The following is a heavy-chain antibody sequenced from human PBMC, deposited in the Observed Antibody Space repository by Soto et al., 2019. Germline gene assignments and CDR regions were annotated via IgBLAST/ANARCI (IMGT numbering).Heavy chain of an antibody. V-gene: IGHV1-18*01. CDR2: ISAYNGNT. J-gene: IGHJ6*03. CDR1: GYTFTSYG. D-gene: IGHD4-17*01. Sequence: ASVKVSCKASGYTFTSYGISWVRQAPGQGLEWMGWISAYNGNTNYAQKLQGRVTMTTDTSTSTAYMELRSLRSDDTAVYYCARVSFSGIHDGIAAAGSEEIDYGDYQTFNYYYYMDVWGKGTTVTVSS. CDR3: ARVSFSGIHDGIAAAGSEEIDYGDYQTFNYYYYMDV.